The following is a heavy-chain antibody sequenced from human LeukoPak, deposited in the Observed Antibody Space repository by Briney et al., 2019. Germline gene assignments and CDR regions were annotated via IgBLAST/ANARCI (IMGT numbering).Heavy chain of an antibody. CDR2: INPNSGGT. J-gene: IGHJ6*03. Sequence: ASVKVSCKASGYTSTGYYMHWVRQAPGQGLEWMGWINPNSGGTNYAQKFQGRVTMTRDTSISTAYMELSRLRSDDTAVYYCARVPVAGAFYYYYYMDVWGKGTTVTVSS. CDR3: ARVPVAGAFYYYYYMDV. V-gene: IGHV1-2*02. D-gene: IGHD6-19*01. CDR1: GYTSTGYY.